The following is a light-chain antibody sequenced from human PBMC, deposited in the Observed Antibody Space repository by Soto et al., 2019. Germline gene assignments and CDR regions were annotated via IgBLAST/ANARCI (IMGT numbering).Light chain of an antibody. CDR2: STT. CDR1: TGAVTSGHF. Sequence: QTVVTHEPSLTVSPGGTVTLTCASSTGAVTSGHFPNWIQQRPGQAPRTLIYSTTNKHSRTPARFSGSLLGGKAALTWSGVQPEDAAEYYCRLYYGGAQGVVLGGGTKLTVL. CDR3: RLYYGGAQGVV. V-gene: IGLV7-43*01. J-gene: IGLJ2*01.